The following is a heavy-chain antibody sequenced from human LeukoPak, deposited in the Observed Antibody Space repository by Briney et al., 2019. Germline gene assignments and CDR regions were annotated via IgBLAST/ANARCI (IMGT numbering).Heavy chain of an antibody. J-gene: IGHJ5*02. CDR3: ARQPPGYCSGGSCYGDWFDP. CDR2: INPNSGGT. V-gene: IGHV1-2*02. D-gene: IGHD2-15*01. Sequence: GASVKVSCTASGYTFTRYYMHWVRQAPGQGREWMGWINPNSGGTNYAQKFQGRVTMTRDTSISTAYMELSRLRSDDTAVYYCARQPPGYCSGGSCYGDWFDPWGQGTLVTVSS. CDR1: GYTFTRYY.